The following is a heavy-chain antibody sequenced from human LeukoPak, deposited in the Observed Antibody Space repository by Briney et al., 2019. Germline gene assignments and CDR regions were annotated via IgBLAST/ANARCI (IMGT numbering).Heavy chain of an antibody. CDR1: GFTFSSHW. Sequence: GGSLRLSCAASGFTFSSHWMSWVRQVPGKGLAWVANINRDGSEEYYVDSVKGRVTISRDNAKNSLYLQMNSLRAEDTAVYYCARALRNIAVAGTGFDYWGQGTLVTVSS. CDR3: ARALRNIAVAGTGFDY. D-gene: IGHD6-19*01. J-gene: IGHJ4*02. CDR2: INRDGSEE. V-gene: IGHV3-7*01.